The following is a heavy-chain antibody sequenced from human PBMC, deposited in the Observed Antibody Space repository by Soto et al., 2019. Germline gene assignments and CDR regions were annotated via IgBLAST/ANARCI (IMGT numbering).Heavy chain of an antibody. D-gene: IGHD1-1*01. CDR2: ISYDGSNK. CDR1: GFTFSSYA. J-gene: IGHJ4*02. V-gene: IGHV3-30-3*01. CDR3: ARDRSVRLPRNWNGLDY. Sequence: GGSLRLSCAASGFTFSSYAMHWVRQAPGKGLEWVAVISYDGSNKYYADSVKGRFTISRDNSKNTLYLQMNSLRAEDTAVYYCARDRSVRLPRNWNGLDYWGQGTLVTVSS.